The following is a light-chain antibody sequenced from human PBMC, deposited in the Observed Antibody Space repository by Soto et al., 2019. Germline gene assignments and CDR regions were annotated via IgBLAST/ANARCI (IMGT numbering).Light chain of an antibody. CDR2: DAS. Sequence: EIVMTQSPATLSVPPGEGATLSCRASQSVSSSLAWYQHKPGQATMLLMYDASTRATGVPARFSGSGSGTEFPITISIPQSEDFAVYYCQQYSDWPRTFGQGTTVEIK. J-gene: IGKJ1*01. V-gene: IGKV3-15*01. CDR1: QSVSSS. CDR3: QQYSDWPRT.